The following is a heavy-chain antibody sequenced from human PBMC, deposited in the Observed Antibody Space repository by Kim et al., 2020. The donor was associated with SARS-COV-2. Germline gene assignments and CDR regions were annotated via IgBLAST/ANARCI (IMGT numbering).Heavy chain of an antibody. V-gene: IGHV3-15*01. D-gene: IGHD3-10*01. J-gene: IGHJ4*02. CDR2: IKSKTDGGTS. CDR3: TTERGGY. CDR1: GFTFSNAW. Sequence: GGSLRLSCAASGFTFSNAWMSWVRQAPGKGLEWVGRIKSKTDGGTSDYAAPLKGRFTISREDSKNTLYLQMNSLKTEETAIYYGTTERGGYWGQGTLVTVSS.